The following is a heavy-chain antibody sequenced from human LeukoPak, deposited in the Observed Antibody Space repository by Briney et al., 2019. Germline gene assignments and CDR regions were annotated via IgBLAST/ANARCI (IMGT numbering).Heavy chain of an antibody. CDR2: FDPEDGET. J-gene: IGHJ4*02. CDR3: ATEITMVRGQGETSLDY. D-gene: IGHD3-10*01. CDR1: GYTLTELS. Sequence: GASVKVSCKVSGYTLTELSMHWVRQAPGKGLEWMGGFDPEDGETIYAQKFQGRVTMTEDTSTDTAYMELSSLRSEDTAVYYCATEITMVRGQGETSLDYWGQGTLVTVSS. V-gene: IGHV1-24*01.